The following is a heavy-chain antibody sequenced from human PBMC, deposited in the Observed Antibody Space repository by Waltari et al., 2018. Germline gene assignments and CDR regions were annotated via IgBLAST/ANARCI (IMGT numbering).Heavy chain of an antibody. CDR2: MYPPGSS. V-gene: IGHV3-66*02. CDR3: ARARDEHTAMVFFDH. Sequence: DVQLAESGGGLVHPGGSLRLPCAASGFPVSRTHLSWVRQSPGKGLEWVSVMYPPGSSYNADAVEGRFSISRDISQNTVHLQMNNLRLEDTAIYYCARARDEHTAMVFFDHWGQGTVVTVSS. CDR1: GFPVSRTH. D-gene: IGHD5-18*01. J-gene: IGHJ4*02.